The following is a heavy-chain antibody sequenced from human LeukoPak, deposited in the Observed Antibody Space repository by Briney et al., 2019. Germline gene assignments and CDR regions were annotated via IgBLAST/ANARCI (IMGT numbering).Heavy chain of an antibody. V-gene: IGHV3-21*01. Sequence: GGSLRLSCAASGFTFSSYSMDWVRQAPGKGLEWVSSISSSSSYIYYADSVKGRFTISRDNAKNSLYLQMNSLRAEDTAVYYCARSYYDSSGYLDYWSQGTLVTVSS. CDR2: ISSSSSYI. CDR3: ARSYYDSSGYLDY. D-gene: IGHD3-22*01. CDR1: GFTFSSYS. J-gene: IGHJ4*02.